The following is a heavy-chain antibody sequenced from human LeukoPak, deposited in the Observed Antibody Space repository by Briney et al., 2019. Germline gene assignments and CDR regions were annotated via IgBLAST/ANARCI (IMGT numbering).Heavy chain of an antibody. CDR2: INSDGSST. CDR1: GFTFSSYW. V-gene: IGHV3-74*01. D-gene: IGHD2-2*01. Sequence: GGSLRLSCAASGFTFSSYWMHWVRQAPGKGLVWFSRINSDGSSTTYADSVKGRFTISRDNSKSTVYLQMNRLRAEDTAVYYCVRDSGNADVVVPGRDAFDLWGQGTMVTISS. CDR3: VRDSGNADVVVPGRDAFDL. J-gene: IGHJ3*01.